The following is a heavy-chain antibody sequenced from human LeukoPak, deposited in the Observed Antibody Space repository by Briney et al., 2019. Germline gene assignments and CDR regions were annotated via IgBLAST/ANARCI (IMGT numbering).Heavy chain of an antibody. V-gene: IGHV4-34*01. J-gene: IGHJ3*02. Sequence: SETLSLTCAVYGGSFTNYYWSWIRQPPGKGLEWIGEINHSGSTKYNPSLKSRVTLSIDTSKNQLSLKLSSVTAADTAVYSCVRHVARAFDIWGQGTKVTVSS. CDR3: VRHVARAFDI. CDR1: GGSFTNYY. CDR2: INHSGST.